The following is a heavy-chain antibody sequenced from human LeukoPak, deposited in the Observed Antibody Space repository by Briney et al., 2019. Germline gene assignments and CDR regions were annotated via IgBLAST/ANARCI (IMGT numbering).Heavy chain of an antibody. CDR2: ISYSGST. J-gene: IGHJ4*02. CDR1: GDSISGGDYY. D-gene: IGHD6-13*01. Sequence: PSQTLSLTCTVSGDSISGGDYYWSWIRQPPGQGLEWIGYISYSGSTHYNPSLKSRVTISLDTSENQFSLKLRFVTAADTAVYYCAMYSSSHGCWGQGTLVTVSS. CDR3: AMYSSSHGC. V-gene: IGHV4-30-4*01.